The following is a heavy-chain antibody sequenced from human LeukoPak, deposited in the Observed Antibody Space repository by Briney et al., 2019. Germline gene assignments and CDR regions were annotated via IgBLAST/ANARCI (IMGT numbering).Heavy chain of an antibody. CDR3: ARGNGWHDY. J-gene: IGHJ4*02. CDR1: RGSIVGYF. CDR2: IRFSGAT. V-gene: IGHV4-59*01. Sequence: SETLSLTRTVSRGSIVGYFWTWVRQPPGKGLECIGNIRFSGATSYNPSLESRVTISVDSSKSQIFLNLRSVTTADTAVYYCARGNGWHDYWGQGTLVTVSS. D-gene: IGHD6-19*01.